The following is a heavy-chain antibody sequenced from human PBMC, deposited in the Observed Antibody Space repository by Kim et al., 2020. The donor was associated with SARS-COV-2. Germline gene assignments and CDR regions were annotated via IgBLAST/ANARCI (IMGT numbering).Heavy chain of an antibody. CDR1: LGVNH. CDR2: ISADGMSH. CDR3: GREGQSSGRSGTYEV. Sequence: GGSLRLSCVISLGVNHMHWGRQAPGKGLEWVAAISADGMSHYYSASVKGRFTVSRDNPNNVMFLQLDSMRPEDTAVYYCGREGQSSGRSGTYEVWGRGT. J-gene: IGHJ3*01. D-gene: IGHD1-1*01. V-gene: IGHV3-30*19.